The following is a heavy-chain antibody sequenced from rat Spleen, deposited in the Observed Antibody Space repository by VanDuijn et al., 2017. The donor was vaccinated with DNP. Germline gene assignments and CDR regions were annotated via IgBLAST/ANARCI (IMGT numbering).Heavy chain of an antibody. D-gene: IGHD1-2*01. J-gene: IGHJ2*01. CDR3: TRGPIYYYTSYIPDY. CDR2: ISYSGRT. V-gene: IGHV3-1*01. Sequence: EVQLQESGPGLVKPSQSLSLTCSVTGYSITSNYWGWIRKFPGNKMEWMGYISYSGRTSSNPSLKGRISITRDTSKNQFFLQLTSVTTEDTATYYCTRGPIYYYTSYIPDYWGQGVMVTVSS. CDR1: GYSITSNY.